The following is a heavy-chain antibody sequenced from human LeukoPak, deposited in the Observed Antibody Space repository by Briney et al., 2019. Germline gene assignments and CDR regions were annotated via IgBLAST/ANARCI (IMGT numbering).Heavy chain of an antibody. J-gene: IGHJ3*02. Sequence: ASVNVSCKASGYTFTSYSIHWVRQAPGQGLEWMGIINPSGGSTAYAQKFQDRVTMTRDTSTSTVYMELSSLRSEDTAVYYCARRIAVTSARGIDIWGQGTMVTVSS. V-gene: IGHV1-46*01. CDR1: GYTFTSYS. CDR3: ARRIAVTSARGIDI. CDR2: INPSGGST. D-gene: IGHD6-19*01.